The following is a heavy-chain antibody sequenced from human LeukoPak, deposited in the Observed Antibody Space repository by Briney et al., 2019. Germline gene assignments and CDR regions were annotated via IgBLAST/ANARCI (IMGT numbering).Heavy chain of an antibody. D-gene: IGHD3-16*02. CDR1: GFTFSDYY. CDR3: ARAGGTDGSYRYLVDV. CDR2: ISSSGRTI. V-gene: IGHV3-11*04. J-gene: IGHJ6*04. Sequence: TGGSLRLSCAASGFTFSDYYMSWIRQAPGKGLEWVSYISSSGRTIYYADSVKGRFTISRDNAKNSLYLQMNSLRAEDTAVYYCARAGGTDGSYRYLVDVWGKGTTVTVSP.